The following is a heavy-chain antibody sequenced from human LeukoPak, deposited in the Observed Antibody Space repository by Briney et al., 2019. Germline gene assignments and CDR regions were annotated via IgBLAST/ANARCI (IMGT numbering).Heavy chain of an antibody. J-gene: IGHJ6*04. Sequence: SETLSLTCAVYGGSFSGYYWSWIRQPPGKGLEWIGEINHSGSTNYNPSLKSRVTISVDTSKNQFSLKLSSVTAADTAVYYCAREEQLERQPSYGMDVWGKGTTVTVSS. CDR2: INHSGST. D-gene: IGHD1-1*01. V-gene: IGHV4-34*01. CDR1: GGSFSGYY. CDR3: AREEQLERQPSYGMDV.